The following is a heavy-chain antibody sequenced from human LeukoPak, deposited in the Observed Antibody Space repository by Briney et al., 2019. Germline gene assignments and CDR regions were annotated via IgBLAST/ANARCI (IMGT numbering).Heavy chain of an antibody. CDR1: GNTFTSYD. V-gene: IGHV1-8*01. D-gene: IGHD3-3*01. J-gene: IGHJ4*02. Sequence: ASVKVSCKASGNTFTSYDINWVRQATGQGLEWMGWMNPNSGNTGYAQKFQGRLTMTRNTSISTAYMELSSLRSEDTAIYYCARGKGPLRFLDPFDYWGQGTLVTVSS. CDR3: ARGKGPLRFLDPFDY. CDR2: MNPNSGNT.